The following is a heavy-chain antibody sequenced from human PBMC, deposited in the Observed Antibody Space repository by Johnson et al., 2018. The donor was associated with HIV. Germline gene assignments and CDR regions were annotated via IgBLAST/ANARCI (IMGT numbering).Heavy chain of an antibody. V-gene: IGHV3-30*03. J-gene: IGHJ3*01. D-gene: IGHD3-10*01. Sequence: QVQLVESGGGVVQSGKSLRLSCAASGFTFSSYGLHWVRQAPGKGLEWVAVISYDGSNNSYVDSVKGRFTISRDKAKNSLYLQMNSLRADDTAVYYCARDLGGDAGFDVWGQGTMVTVSS. CDR2: ISYDGSNN. CDR3: ARDLGGDAGFDV. CDR1: GFTFSSYG.